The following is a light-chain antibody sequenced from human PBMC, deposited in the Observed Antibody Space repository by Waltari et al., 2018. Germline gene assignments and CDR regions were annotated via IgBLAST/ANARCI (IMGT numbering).Light chain of an antibody. CDR3: QQYYSTPYT. CDR1: QSVLYSSNNQNY. Sequence: DIVMTQSPDSLAVSPGERATINCKSSQSVLYSSNNQNYLAWFQQKPGQPPHLLIYWASTRESGVPDRFSGSGSGTDFTLTISSLQAEDVAVYYCQQYYSTPYTFGQGTKLEIK. V-gene: IGKV4-1*01. CDR2: WAS. J-gene: IGKJ2*01.